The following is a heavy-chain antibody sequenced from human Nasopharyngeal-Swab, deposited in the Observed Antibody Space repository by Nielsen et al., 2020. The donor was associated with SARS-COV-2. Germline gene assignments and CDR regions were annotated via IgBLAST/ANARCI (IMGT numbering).Heavy chain of an antibody. Sequence: SETLSLTCTVSGGSISSSSYYWGWIRQPPGKGLEWIGSIYYSGSTYYNPSPKSRFTISVDTSHNQFSLKLSSVTAAATAVYYCARAGTYYDILTGYGFGYYFDYWGQGTLVTVSS. J-gene: IGHJ4*02. V-gene: IGHV4-39*01. CDR2: IYYSGST. CDR3: ARAGTYYDILTGYGFGYYFDY. CDR1: GGSISSSSYY. D-gene: IGHD3-9*01.